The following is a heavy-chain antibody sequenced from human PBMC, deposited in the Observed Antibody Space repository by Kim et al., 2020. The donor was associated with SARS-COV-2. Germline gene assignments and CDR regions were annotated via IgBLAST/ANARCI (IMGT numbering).Heavy chain of an antibody. Sequence: GGSLRLSCAASGYTFSSYAMTWVRQAPGKGLEWVAAVSSAGLRTYYADSLKGRFTISRDNSKNTVNLQMNSLRPEDSAVYYCAKGQSVPRQGRYSAYWG. CDR3: AKGQSVPRQGRYSAY. J-gene: IGHJ4*01. V-gene: IGHV3-23*01. CDR2: VSSAGLRT. D-gene: IGHD3-10*01. CDR1: GYTFSSYA.